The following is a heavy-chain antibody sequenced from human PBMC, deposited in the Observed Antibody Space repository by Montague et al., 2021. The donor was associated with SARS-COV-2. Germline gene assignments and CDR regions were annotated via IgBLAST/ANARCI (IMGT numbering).Heavy chain of an antibody. CDR1: GGSISNYH. D-gene: IGHD3-22*01. V-gene: IGHV4-59*01. CDR2: IYYSGST. Sequence: SETLSLTCTVSGGSISNYHWSWIRQPPGRGLEWIGYIYYSGSTDXXPSLKSRVTISLDTSKNQFSLKVTSVTAADTAVYYCARGGGYYNYGLDVWGPGTTVTVSS. J-gene: IGHJ6*02. CDR3: ARGGGYYNYGLDV.